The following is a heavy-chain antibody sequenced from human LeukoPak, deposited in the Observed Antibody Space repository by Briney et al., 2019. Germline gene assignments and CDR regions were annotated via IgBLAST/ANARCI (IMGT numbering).Heavy chain of an antibody. CDR2: INHSVST. CDR3: ARGLRLGIAAAGI. J-gene: IGHJ4*02. CDR1: GGSFIGYY. V-gene: IGHV4-34*01. Sequence: SETLSLTCAVYGGSFIGYYWSWIRQPPGKGLEWIGEINHSVSTNYNPSLKSRVTISVDPSKNQFSLKLSSVAAADTAVYYCARGLRLGIAAAGIWGQGTLVTVSS. D-gene: IGHD6-13*01.